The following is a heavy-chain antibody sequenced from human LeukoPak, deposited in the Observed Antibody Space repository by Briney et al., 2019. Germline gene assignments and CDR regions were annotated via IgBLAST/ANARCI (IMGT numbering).Heavy chain of an antibody. CDR3: ARTIAQYTNTWLYYYYGLDV. CDR1: GFPFSNHA. V-gene: IGHV3-23*01. Sequence: GGSLRLSCAASGFPFSNHAMSWVRQPPGKGLEWVSSISGGGEDTYYADSVKGRFTISRDNSETTLYLQMNSLGADDTALYYCARTIAQYTNTWLYYYYGLDVWGQGTTVTVSS. CDR2: ISGGGEDT. J-gene: IGHJ6*02. D-gene: IGHD6-13*01.